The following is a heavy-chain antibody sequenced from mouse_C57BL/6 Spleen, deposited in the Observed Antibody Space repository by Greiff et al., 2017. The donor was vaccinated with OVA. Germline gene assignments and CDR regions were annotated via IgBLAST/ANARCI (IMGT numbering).Heavy chain of an antibody. J-gene: IGHJ4*01. CDR3: TRMELREYAMDY. CDR2: IDPETGGT. V-gene: IGHV1-15*01. CDR1: GYTFTDYE. D-gene: IGHD1-1*01. Sequence: QVQLQQSGAELVRPGASVTLSCKASGYTFTDYEMHWVKQTPVHGLEWIGAIDPETGGTAYNQKFKGKAILTADKSSSTAYMELRSLTSEDSAVYYCTRMELREYAMDYWGQGTSVTVSS.